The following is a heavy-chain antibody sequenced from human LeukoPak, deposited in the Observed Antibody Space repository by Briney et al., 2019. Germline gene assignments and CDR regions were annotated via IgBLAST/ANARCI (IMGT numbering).Heavy chain of an antibody. J-gene: IGHJ4*02. CDR2: IYHSGST. V-gene: IGHV4-30-2*01. D-gene: IGHD2-15*01. CDR3: ARHRDIVVTRSASPFVY. Sequence: PSETLSLTCVVSGGSISSGGYSWSWIRQPPGKGLEWIGYIYHSGSTYYNPSLKSRVTISVDASKSQFSLNLNSVTAADTAVYYCARHRDIVVTRSASPFVYWGQGTVVTVSS. CDR1: GGSISSGGYS.